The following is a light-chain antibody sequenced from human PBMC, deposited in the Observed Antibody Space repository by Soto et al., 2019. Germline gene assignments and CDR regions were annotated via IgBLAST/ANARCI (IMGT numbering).Light chain of an antibody. V-gene: IGLV1-40*01. CDR1: SSNIGAGYE. CDR3: QSYDSSLSGYV. J-gene: IGLJ1*01. CDR2: ENN. Sequence: QSVLTQPPSVSEAPGQRVNISCTGSSSNIGAGYEAHWYQQVPGTAPTLLIYENNNRPSGVPDRFSGSKSGTSASLAITGLQAEDEAEYYCQSYDSSLSGYVFGTGTKLTVL.